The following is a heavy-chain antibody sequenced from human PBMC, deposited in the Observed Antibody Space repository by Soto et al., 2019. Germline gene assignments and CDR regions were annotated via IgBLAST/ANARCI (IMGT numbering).Heavy chain of an antibody. J-gene: IGHJ4*02. Sequence: SETLSLTCTVSGGSISSGGYYWSWIRQHPGKGLEWIGYIYYSGSTYYNPSLKSRVTISVDTSKNQFSLKLSSVTAADTAVYYCARGSDYGGNSPYFDYWGQGTLVTVSS. D-gene: IGHD4-17*01. CDR2: IYYSGST. CDR3: ARGSDYGGNSPYFDY. CDR1: GGSISSGGYY. V-gene: IGHV4-31*03.